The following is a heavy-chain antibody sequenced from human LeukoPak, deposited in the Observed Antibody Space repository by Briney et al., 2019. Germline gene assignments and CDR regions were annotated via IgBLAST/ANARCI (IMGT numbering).Heavy chain of an antibody. CDR2: INHSGST. V-gene: IGHV4-34*01. D-gene: IGHD1-26*01. Sequence: PSETLTVSCAVYGGSFSGYYCSWIRQPPGKGLEWIGEINHSGSTNYNPSLRGRVTISVDTSKNQFSLKLTSVTAADTAVYYCARGPIVGAPIYYFDYWG. CDR1: GGSFSGYY. J-gene: IGHJ4*01. CDR3: ARGPIVGAPIYYFDY.